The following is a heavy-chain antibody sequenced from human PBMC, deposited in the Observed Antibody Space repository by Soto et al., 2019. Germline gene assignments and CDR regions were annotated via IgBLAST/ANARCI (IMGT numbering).Heavy chain of an antibody. CDR3: ARVPPYHYYDSSGYLEKHYYYYGMDV. CDR2: ISYDGSNK. V-gene: IGHV3-30-3*01. J-gene: IGHJ6*02. CDR1: GFTFSSYA. Sequence: RGSLRLSCAASGFTFSSYAMHWVRQAPGKGLEWVAVISYDGSNKYYADSVKGRFTISRDNSKNTLYLQMHSLRAEDTAVYYCARVPPYHYYDSSGYLEKHYYYYGMDVWRRGTTVSV. D-gene: IGHD3-22*01.